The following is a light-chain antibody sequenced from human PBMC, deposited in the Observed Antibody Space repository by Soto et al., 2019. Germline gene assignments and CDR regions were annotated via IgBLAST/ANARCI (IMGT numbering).Light chain of an antibody. J-gene: IGKJ1*01. CDR1: HNIERW. Sequence: IQMTQSPSTLSASVGDRVTITCRASHNIERWMAWYQQKPGKAPSLLIFDASTLHSGVPSRFSGSGSGTDFTLTISSLQPDHFATYYCQQFAISTTFGQGTKVEVK. CDR2: DAS. CDR3: QQFAISTT. V-gene: IGKV1-5*01.